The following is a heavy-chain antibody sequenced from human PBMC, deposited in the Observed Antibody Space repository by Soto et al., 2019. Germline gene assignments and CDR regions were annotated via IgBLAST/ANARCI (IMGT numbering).Heavy chain of an antibody. CDR1: GDSISSGDYY. V-gene: IGHV4-30-4*01. Sequence: SETLSLTCTVSGDSISSGDYYWSWIRQPPGKGLEWIGCIYYSGNTYYNPSLKRRFSISVDTSKNQFSLQLSSVTAADTAVYYCARQPDYWGQGTLVTVSS. J-gene: IGHJ4*02. CDR3: ARQPDY. CDR2: IYYSGNT.